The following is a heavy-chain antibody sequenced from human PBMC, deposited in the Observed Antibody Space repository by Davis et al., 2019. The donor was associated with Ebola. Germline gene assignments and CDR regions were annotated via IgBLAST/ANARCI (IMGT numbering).Heavy chain of an antibody. CDR2: ISWNSGTI. V-gene: IGHV3-9*01. Sequence: PGGSLRLSCAASGFTFDDYAMHWVRQAPGKGLEWVSGISWNSGTIGYADSVKGRFTISRDNAKNSLYLQMNSLRAEDTALYYCAKGFSYDFWRYGMDVWGQGTTVTVSS. D-gene: IGHD3-3*01. CDR1: GFTFDDYA. CDR3: AKGFSYDFWRYGMDV. J-gene: IGHJ6*02.